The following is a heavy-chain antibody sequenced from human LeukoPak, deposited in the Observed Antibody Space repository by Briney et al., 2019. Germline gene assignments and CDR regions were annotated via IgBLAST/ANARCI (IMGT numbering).Heavy chain of an antibody. CDR1: GFTFSSYS. CDR2: ISSSSSYI. V-gene: IGHV3-21*01. D-gene: IGHD2-2*01. CDR3: AREGVVPRNYGMDV. Sequence: NPGGSLRLSCAASGFTFSSYSMNWVRQAPGKGLEWVSSISSSSSYIYYADSVKGRFTISRDNAKNSLYLQMNSLRAEDTAVYCCAREGVVPRNYGMDVWGQGTTVTVSS. J-gene: IGHJ6*02.